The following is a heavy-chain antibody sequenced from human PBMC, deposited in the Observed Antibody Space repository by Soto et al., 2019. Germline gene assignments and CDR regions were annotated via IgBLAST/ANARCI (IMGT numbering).Heavy chain of an antibody. CDR2: ISGSGGST. CDR3: AKRLRFLEWFFDY. V-gene: IGHV3-23*01. Sequence: GGSLSLSCAASGFTFSSYAMSWVRQAPGKGLEWVSAISGSGGSTYYADSVKGRFTISRDNSKNTLYLQMNSLRAEDTAVYYCAKRLRFLEWFFDYWGQGTLVTVSS. CDR1: GFTFSSYA. D-gene: IGHD3-3*01. J-gene: IGHJ4*02.